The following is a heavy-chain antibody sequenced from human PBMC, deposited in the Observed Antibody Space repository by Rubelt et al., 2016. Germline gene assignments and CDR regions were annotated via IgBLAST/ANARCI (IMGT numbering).Heavy chain of an antibody. Sequence: QLQLQESGPGLVKPSETLSLTCTVSGGSISRSSYYWGWIRQPPGKGLQWIGSLFSGSTYYNPSLKSRVTISIDTSKNQFSLRLGSVTAADTAVYFCARVERAGLLWDVWGQGTAVTVSS. CDR2: LFSGST. D-gene: IGHD3-10*01. J-gene: IGHJ6*02. V-gene: IGHV4-39*07. CDR3: ARVERAGLLWDV. CDR1: GGSISRSSYY.